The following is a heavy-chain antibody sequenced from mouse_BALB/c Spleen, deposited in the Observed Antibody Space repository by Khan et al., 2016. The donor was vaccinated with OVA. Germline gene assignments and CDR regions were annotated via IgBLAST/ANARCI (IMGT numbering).Heavy chain of an antibody. D-gene: IGHD2-3*01. CDR1: GYSITSDYA. Sequence: EVQLQESGPGLAKPSQSLSLTCTVTGYSITSDYAWNWIRQFPGNKLEWMGYISYSGSTNYNPSLKSRISITRDTSKNQFFLQLNSVTTEDTATXYCARDGSRYNYAMDYWGQGTSVTVSS. CDR3: ARDGSRYNYAMDY. V-gene: IGHV3-2*02. CDR2: ISYSGST. J-gene: IGHJ4*01.